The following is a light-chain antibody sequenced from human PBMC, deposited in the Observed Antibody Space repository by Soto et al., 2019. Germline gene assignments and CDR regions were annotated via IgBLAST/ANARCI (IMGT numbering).Light chain of an antibody. CDR1: QSISSW. CDR3: QQFNDYPSIT. J-gene: IGKJ5*01. V-gene: IGKV1-5*03. CDR2: KAS. Sequence: IQMTQSPSSLSASVGDRVTITCRASQSISSWLAWYQQKPGKAPKLLLYKASSLESGVPSRFSGSGSGTDFTLTISSLQPEAFATYYCQQFNDYPSITFGQGTRLEIK.